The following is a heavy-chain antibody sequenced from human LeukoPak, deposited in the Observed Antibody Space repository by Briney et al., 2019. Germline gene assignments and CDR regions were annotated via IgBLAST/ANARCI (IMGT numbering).Heavy chain of an antibody. J-gene: IGHJ4*02. CDR2: ISSDGSST. V-gene: IGHV3-74*01. D-gene: IGHD1-26*01. CDR1: GFTFSSNW. CDR3: ARGRPGNYFDY. Sequence: GGSLRLSCAASGFTFSSNWMYWVRQAPGKGLVWVSYISSDGSSTNYADSVKGRFTISRDNAKNTLYVQMNSLRADDTAVYYCARGRPGNYFDYWGQGTLVTVSS.